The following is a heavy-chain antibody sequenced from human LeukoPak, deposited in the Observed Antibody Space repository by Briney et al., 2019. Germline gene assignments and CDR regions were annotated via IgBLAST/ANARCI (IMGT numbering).Heavy chain of an antibody. V-gene: IGHV4-59*12. J-gene: IGHJ6*02. D-gene: IGHD2-21*02. CDR2: IYYTGST. CDR3: AKVVTAIPGLGRYYYYGMDV. Sequence: SETLSLTCTVSGGSISRYYWSWIRQSPGKGLEWIGFIYYTGSTNYNPSLKSRVTISVDTSKNQFSLKQSSVTAADTAVYYCAKVVTAIPGLGRYYYYGMDVWGQGTTVTVSS. CDR1: GGSISRYY.